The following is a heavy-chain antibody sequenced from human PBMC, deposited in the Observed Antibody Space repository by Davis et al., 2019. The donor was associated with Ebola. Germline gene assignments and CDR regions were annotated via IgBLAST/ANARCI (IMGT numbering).Heavy chain of an antibody. V-gene: IGHV1-2*04. Sequence: ASVKVSCKASGYTFTGYYMHCVRQAPGQGLEWMGWINPNSGGTNYAQKFQGWVTMTRDTSISTAYMELSRLRSDDTAVYYCALARAKYCSGGSCYYYYYGMDVWGQGTTVTVSS. D-gene: IGHD2-15*01. J-gene: IGHJ6*02. CDR3: ALARAKYCSGGSCYYYYYGMDV. CDR1: GYTFTGYY. CDR2: INPNSGGT.